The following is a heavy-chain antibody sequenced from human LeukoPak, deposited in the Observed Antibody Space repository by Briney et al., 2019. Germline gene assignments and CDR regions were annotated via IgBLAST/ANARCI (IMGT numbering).Heavy chain of an antibody. CDR2: INSDGSST. Sequence: PGGSLRLSCAASGFTFSSYGMHWVRQAPGKGLVWVSRINSDGSSTNYADSVKGRFTISRDNAKNTLHLQMNSLRAEDTAVYYCARGARGSGTASDYWGQGTLVTVSS. J-gene: IGHJ4*02. CDR3: ARGARGSGTASDY. V-gene: IGHV3-74*01. CDR1: GFTFSSYG. D-gene: IGHD3-10*01.